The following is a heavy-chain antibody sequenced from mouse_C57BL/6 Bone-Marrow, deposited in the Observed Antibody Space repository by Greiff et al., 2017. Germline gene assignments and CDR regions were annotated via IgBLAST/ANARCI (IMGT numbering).Heavy chain of an antibody. CDR1: GYTFTKYW. D-gene: IGHD2-4*01. CDR3: ARSYDYDDYTMDY. Sequence: QVQLQQPGAELVKPGASVKLSCKASGYTFTKYWMHWVKQRPGQGLEWIGMMHPNGGSPDYNEKFKSEATLSVDKSSRTASMELSSLTSEDSAVYYCARSYDYDDYTMDYWGQGTSVTVSS. J-gene: IGHJ4*01. CDR2: MHPNGGSP. V-gene: IGHV1-64*01.